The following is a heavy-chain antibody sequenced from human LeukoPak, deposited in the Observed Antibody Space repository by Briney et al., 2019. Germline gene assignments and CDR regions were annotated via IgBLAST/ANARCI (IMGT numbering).Heavy chain of an antibody. CDR1: GFTLSSYW. CDR3: ARDPVGAPYYDY. D-gene: IGHD1-26*01. Sequence: GGSLRLSCAASGFTLSSYWMNWVRQAPGKGLEWVANIKQDGSVKNYVDSVKGRFTISRDNAKNSLYLQMNRLRAEDTAVYYCARDPVGAPYYDYWGQGTLVTVSS. V-gene: IGHV3-7*01. J-gene: IGHJ4*02. CDR2: IKQDGSVK.